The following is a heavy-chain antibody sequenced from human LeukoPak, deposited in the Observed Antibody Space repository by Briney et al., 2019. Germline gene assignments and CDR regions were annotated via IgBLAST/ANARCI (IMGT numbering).Heavy chain of an antibody. D-gene: IGHD5-18*01. J-gene: IGHJ4*02. V-gene: IGHV3-30-3*01. CDR1: GFTFSSYA. Sequence: GGSLRLSCAASGFTFSSYAMHWVRQAPGKGLEWVAVISYDGSNKYYADSVKGRFTISRDNSKNMLYLQMNSLRAEDTAVYYCAKDSDTAMDPLGGYYFDYWGQGTLVTVSS. CDR3: AKDSDTAMDPLGGYYFDY. CDR2: ISYDGSNK.